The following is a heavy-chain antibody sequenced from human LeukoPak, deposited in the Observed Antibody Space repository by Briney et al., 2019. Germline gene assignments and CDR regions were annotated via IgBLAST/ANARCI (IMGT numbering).Heavy chain of an antibody. CDR1: GFTFDDYG. Sequence: PGGSLRLSCAASGFTFDDYGMSWVRQAPGKGLEWVSGINWNGGSTGYADSMKGRFTISRDNAKNSLYLQMNSLRAEDTALYYCAQSGSCSLDDAFDIWGQGTMVTVSS. V-gene: IGHV3-20*04. CDR2: INWNGGST. D-gene: IGHD3-10*01. CDR3: AQSGSCSLDDAFDI. J-gene: IGHJ3*02.